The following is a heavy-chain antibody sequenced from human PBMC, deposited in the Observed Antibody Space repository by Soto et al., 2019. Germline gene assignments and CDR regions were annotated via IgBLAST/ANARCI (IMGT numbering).Heavy chain of an antibody. V-gene: IGHV1-18*01. CDR3: ARDRGVAPPVAGNTHYYYYMDV. J-gene: IGHJ6*03. CDR1: GYSFTNYG. Sequence: QDRLVQSGVEVKKPGASVRVSCKASGYSFTNYGITWVRQAPGQGIEWMGWISAYNGNTNYAQKFQGRVTLTTDAATSTAYLELRSLRSDDTAFYYCARDRGVAPPVAGNTHYYYYMDVWGTGTTVTVSS. D-gene: IGHD6-19*01. CDR2: ISAYNGNT.